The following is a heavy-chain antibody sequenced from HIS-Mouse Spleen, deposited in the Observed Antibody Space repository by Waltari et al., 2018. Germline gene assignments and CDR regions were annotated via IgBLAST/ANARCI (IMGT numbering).Heavy chain of an antibody. V-gene: IGHV4-39*07. J-gene: IGHJ2*01. Sequence: QLQLQESGPGLVKPSATLSLTCTVSGCSIRSSSYYWVWIRQPPGKGPEWIGSIYYSGSTYYNPSLKSRVTISVDTSKNQFSLKLSSVTAADTAVYYCAREIPYSSSWYDWYFDLWGRGTLVTVSS. CDR3: AREIPYSSSWYDWYFDL. CDR1: GCSIRSSSYY. CDR2: IYYSGST. D-gene: IGHD6-13*01.